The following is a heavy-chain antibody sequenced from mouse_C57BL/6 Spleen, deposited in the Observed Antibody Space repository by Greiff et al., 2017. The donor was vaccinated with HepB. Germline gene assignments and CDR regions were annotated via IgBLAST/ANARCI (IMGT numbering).Heavy chain of an antibody. J-gene: IGHJ3*01. Sequence: VQLQQPGAELVRPGSSVKLSCKASGYTFTSYWMHWVKQRPIQGLEWIGNIDPSDSETHYNQKFKDKATLTVDKSSSTAYMLLSSLTSEDSAVYYYAGPGSTSWFAYWGQGTLVTVSA. V-gene: IGHV1-52*01. CDR1: GYTFTSYW. D-gene: IGHD1-1*01. CDR2: IDPSDSET. CDR3: AGPGSTSWFAY.